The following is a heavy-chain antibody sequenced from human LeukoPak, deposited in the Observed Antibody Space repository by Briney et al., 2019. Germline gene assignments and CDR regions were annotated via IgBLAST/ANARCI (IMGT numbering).Heavy chain of an antibody. CDR3: ARHRGIAVAGVGMDV. CDR1: GGSISSYY. V-gene: IGHV4-59*08. CDR2: IYYSGST. J-gene: IGHJ6*02. D-gene: IGHD6-19*01. Sequence: ASETLSLTCTVSGGSISSYYWSWIRQPPGKGLEWIGYIYYSGSTNYNPSLKSRVTISVDTSKNQFSLKLSSVTAADTAVYYCARHRGIAVAGVGMDVWGQGTTVTVSS.